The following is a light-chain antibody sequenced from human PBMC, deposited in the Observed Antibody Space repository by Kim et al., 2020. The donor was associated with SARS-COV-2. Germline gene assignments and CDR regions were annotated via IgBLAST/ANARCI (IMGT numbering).Light chain of an antibody. CDR3: NSRDSNDNVV. CDR1: SLRSYY. Sequence: VALGQTVRITCQGDSLRSYYATGYQQKPGQAPILVIYGKNNRPSGFPDRFSGSSSGNTASLTITVTQAGDEADYYCNSRDSNDNVVFGGGTQLTVL. CDR2: GKN. V-gene: IGLV3-19*01. J-gene: IGLJ2*01.